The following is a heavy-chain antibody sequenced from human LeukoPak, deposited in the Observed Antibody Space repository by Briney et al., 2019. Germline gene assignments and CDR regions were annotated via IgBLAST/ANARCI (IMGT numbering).Heavy chain of an antibody. CDR3: ARPYYDILTGYYAY. Sequence: GGSLRLSCAASGFTLSSYSMNWVRQAPGKGLEWVSYISSSSTMYYADSVKGRFTISRDNSKNTLYLQMNSLRAEDTAVYYCARPYYDILTGYYAYWGQGTLVTVSS. J-gene: IGHJ4*02. D-gene: IGHD3-9*01. V-gene: IGHV3-48*01. CDR2: ISSSSTM. CDR1: GFTLSSYS.